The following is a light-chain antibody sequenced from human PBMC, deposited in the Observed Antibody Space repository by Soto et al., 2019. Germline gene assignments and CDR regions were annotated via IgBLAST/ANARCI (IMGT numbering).Light chain of an antibody. CDR2: AAS. CDR1: QSISSY. CDR3: LQSYSTPRSA. J-gene: IGKJ4*01. Sequence: DIQMTQSPSSLSASVGDRVTITCRASQSISSYLNWYQQKPGKAPKLLIYAASSLQSGVPSRFSGSGSGTDFTLTISSLQPEDFATYYCLQSYSTPRSAFGGGTKVEIK. V-gene: IGKV1-39*01.